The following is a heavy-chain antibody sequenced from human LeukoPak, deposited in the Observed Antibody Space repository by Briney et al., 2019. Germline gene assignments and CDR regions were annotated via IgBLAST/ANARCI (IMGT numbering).Heavy chain of an antibody. J-gene: IGHJ5*02. CDR1: GFNFSYYA. CDR3: ARLLGGTTGATDS. Sequence: PGESLRLSCTASGFNFSYYAMLWVRQAPAKGLAWVAIVWFDRSNEYCEDSVKGRFTRSRDNSKYTVFLQMNSLTVDDTAVYFCARLLGGTTGATDSCGQGSLVSVS. V-gene: IGHV3-33*01. D-gene: IGHD1-26*01. CDR2: VWFDRSNE.